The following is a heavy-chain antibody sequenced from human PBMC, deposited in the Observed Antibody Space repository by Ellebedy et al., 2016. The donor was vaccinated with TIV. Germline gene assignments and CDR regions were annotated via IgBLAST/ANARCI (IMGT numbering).Heavy chain of an antibody. CDR3: AREVAGVGYFDY. CDR1: GFTFSSYW. CDR2: INSDGSST. Sequence: GESLKISCAASGFTFSSYWMHWVRQAPGKGLVWVSRINSDGSSTSYADSVKGRFTISRDNAKNTLYLQMNSLRAEDTAVYYCAREVAGVGYFDYWGQGTLVTVSS. J-gene: IGHJ4*02. V-gene: IGHV3-74*01. D-gene: IGHD1-26*01.